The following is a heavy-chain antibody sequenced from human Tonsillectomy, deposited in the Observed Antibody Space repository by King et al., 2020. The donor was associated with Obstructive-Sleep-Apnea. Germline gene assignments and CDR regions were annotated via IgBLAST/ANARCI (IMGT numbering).Heavy chain of an antibody. CDR2: IYYSGST. CDR3: ARGGTMIVERGAFDI. V-gene: IGHV4-59*01. Sequence: VQLQESGPGLVKPSETLSLTCTVSGGSISSYYWSWIRQPPGKGLEWIGYIYYSGSTNYNPSLQSRVTISVDTSKNQFSLKLSSVTAADTAVYYCARGGTMIVERGAFDIWGQGTMVTVSS. J-gene: IGHJ3*02. D-gene: IGHD3-22*01. CDR1: GGSISSYY.